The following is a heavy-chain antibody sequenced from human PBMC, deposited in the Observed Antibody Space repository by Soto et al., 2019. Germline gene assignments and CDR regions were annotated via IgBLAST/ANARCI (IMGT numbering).Heavy chain of an antibody. CDR3: ARDLDSTNWFDP. CDR2: FYDSGSA. V-gene: IGHV4-31*03. J-gene: IGHJ5*02. D-gene: IGHD3-22*01. Sequence: PSETLSLTCTVSGGSSTSGGDYWNWIRQHPGKGLEWIGYFYDSGSAYYNPSLKSRVSISADTSKNQFSLRLSSVTAADTAVYYCARDLDSTNWFDPWGQGTPVTVSS. CDR1: GGSSTSGGDY.